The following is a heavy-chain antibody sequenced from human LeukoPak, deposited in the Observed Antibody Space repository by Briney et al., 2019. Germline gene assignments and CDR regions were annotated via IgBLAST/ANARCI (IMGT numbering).Heavy chain of an antibody. V-gene: IGHV1-69*13. CDR1: GGTFSSYA. CDR2: IIPIFGTA. Sequence: GASVKVSCKASGGTFSSYAISWVRQAPGQGLEWMGGIIPIFGTANYAQKFQGRVTITADESTSTAYMELSSLRSEDTAVYYCARGASRNYYGSGRKIYNWFDPWGQGTLVTVSS. CDR3: ARGASRNYYGSGRKIYNWFDP. D-gene: IGHD3-10*01. J-gene: IGHJ5*02.